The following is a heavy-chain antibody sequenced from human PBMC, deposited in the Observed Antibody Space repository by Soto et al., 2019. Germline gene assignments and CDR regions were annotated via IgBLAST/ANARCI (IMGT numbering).Heavy chain of an antibody. D-gene: IGHD3-9*01. J-gene: IGHJ4*02. CDR2: LIPMIGRT. CDR1: GGTFNNYG. V-gene: IGHV1-69*01. CDR3: ASWDYDVLTGYSYDD. Sequence: QVQLVQSGAEVKKPGSSVKVSCKASGGTFNNYGMGWVRQAPGQGLEWMGRLIPMIGRTNYAQKFQGRLTLTADASRSTAYVELRSLRSDDTAVYYCASWDYDVLTGYSYDDWGQVTLVTVSS.